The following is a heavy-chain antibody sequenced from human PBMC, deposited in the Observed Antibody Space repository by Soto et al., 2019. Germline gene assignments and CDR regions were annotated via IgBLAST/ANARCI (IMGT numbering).Heavy chain of an antibody. CDR3: ASGASRWYPYFFDS. Sequence: QAQVVQSGAEVSKPGSSVKLSCKASEGTFNSYAIAWVRQAPGQGLEWMGGIIPYYNTLNYAQKFQDRVTMTADDSTNTVYMELSSLRSDDTAVYFCASGASRWYPYFFDSWAQGTLVTVSS. CDR2: IIPYYNTL. CDR1: EGTFNSYA. D-gene: IGHD6-13*01. J-gene: IGHJ4*02. V-gene: IGHV1-69*01.